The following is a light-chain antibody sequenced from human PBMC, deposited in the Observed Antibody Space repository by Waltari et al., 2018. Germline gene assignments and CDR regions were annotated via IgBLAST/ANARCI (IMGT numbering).Light chain of an antibody. CDR3: ATWDDSLNGRV. Sequence: QSVLTQPPLASGTPGQRVTISCSGNSSNIGINPVTWYQQPPGTAPKLLIYANYHRPSGVPDRFSASKSDTSASLAISGLQSEDEADYFCATWDDSLNGRVFGGGTKLAVL. V-gene: IGLV1-44*01. J-gene: IGLJ3*02. CDR1: SSNIGINP. CDR2: ANY.